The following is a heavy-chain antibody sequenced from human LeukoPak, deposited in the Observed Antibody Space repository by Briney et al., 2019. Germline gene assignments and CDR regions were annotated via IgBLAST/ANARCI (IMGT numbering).Heavy chain of an antibody. Sequence: ASVKVSCKASGYTLTSYGISWVRQAPGQGLEWMGWISAYNGNTNYAQKLQGRVTMTTDTSTSTAYMELRSLRSDDTAVYYCARVWDDYVWGSYRPRWFDPWGQGTLVTVSS. CDR3: ARVWDDYVWGSYRPRWFDP. J-gene: IGHJ5*02. CDR1: GYTLTSYG. CDR2: ISAYNGNT. D-gene: IGHD3-16*02. V-gene: IGHV1-18*01.